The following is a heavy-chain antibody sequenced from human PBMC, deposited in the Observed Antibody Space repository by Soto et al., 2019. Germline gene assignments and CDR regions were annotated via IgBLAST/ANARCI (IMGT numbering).Heavy chain of an antibody. J-gene: IGHJ2*01. Sequence: QVQLQESGPGLVKPSETLSLTCTVSGGSISSHYWSWFRQPPGKGLEWIGYIYYSGSTSYNPSLKSRLTVSVDTSNNQFSLKLSSVTAAAPAVYFCARGGWSLDLWGRGTLVTVSS. D-gene: IGHD3-16*01. CDR3: ARGGWSLDL. V-gene: IGHV4-59*08. CDR2: IYYSGST. CDR1: GGSISSHY.